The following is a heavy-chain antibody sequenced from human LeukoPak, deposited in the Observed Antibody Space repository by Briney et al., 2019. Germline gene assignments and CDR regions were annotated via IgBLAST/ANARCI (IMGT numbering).Heavy chain of an antibody. CDR2: ISAYNGNT. Sequence: ASVKVSCKASGYTFTSYGISWGRQAPGQGLEWMGWISAYNGNTNYAQKLQGRVTITTDTSTSTAYMELRSLRSDDTAVYYCARGGPGIAAAGRGYFDYWGQGTLVTVSS. CDR1: GYTFTSYG. D-gene: IGHD6-13*01. J-gene: IGHJ4*02. CDR3: ARGGPGIAAAGRGYFDY. V-gene: IGHV1-18*01.